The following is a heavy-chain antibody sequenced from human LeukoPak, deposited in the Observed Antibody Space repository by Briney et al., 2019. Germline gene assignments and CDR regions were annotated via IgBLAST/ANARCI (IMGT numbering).Heavy chain of an antibody. CDR2: TYSSGST. V-gene: IGHV4-4*07. J-gene: IGHJ4*02. CDR1: GGSINSYY. Sequence: KTSETLSLTCTVSGGSINSYYWSWIRQPAGKGLEWIGRTYSSGSTNYNPSLKSRVSMSVDTSKNQFSLKLTSVTAADTAVYHCARGGKATVVTMWGQGILVTVSS. CDR3: ARGGKATVVTM. D-gene: IGHD4-23*01.